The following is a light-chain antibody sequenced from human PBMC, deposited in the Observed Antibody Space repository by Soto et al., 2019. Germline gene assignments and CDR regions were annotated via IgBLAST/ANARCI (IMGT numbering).Light chain of an antibody. CDR3: QSYDISLHNYV. CDR1: TSNIGAPYD. V-gene: IGLV1-40*01. CDR2: GDN. Sequence: QSVLTQPPSESGAPGQRVSISCTGSTSNIGAPYDVHWYQHLPGTAPKLLIYGDNNRPSGVPDRFSGSKSGTSASLAITRLQAEDEADYYCQSYDISLHNYVFGAGTKLTVL. J-gene: IGLJ1*01.